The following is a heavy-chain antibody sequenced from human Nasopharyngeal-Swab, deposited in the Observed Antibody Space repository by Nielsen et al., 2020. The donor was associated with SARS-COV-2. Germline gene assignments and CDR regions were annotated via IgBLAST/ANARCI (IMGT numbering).Heavy chain of an antibody. V-gene: IGHV3-48*03. CDR2: ISSSGST. Sequence: GGSLRLSCAASGFTFSSYEMNWVRQAPGKGLEWVSYISSSGSTYYADSVKGRFTISRDNSKNTLYLQMNSLRAEDTAVYYCARVYYGSGSSWGQGTLVTVSS. D-gene: IGHD3-10*01. CDR3: ARVYYGSGSS. J-gene: IGHJ4*02. CDR1: GFTFSSYE.